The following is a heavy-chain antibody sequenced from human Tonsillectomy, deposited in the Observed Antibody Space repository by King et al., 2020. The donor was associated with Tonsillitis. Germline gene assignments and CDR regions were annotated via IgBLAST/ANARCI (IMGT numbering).Heavy chain of an antibody. D-gene: IGHD2-21*02. CDR2: IYYSGST. J-gene: IGHJ3*02. CDR1: GGSISSNTYY. Sequence: QLQESGPGLVKPLETLSLICTVSGGSISSNTYYWGWIRQPPGKGLEWIGSIYYSGSTYTNPSLKSRVNMSIDMSKNQFSLKLRSVAAADTAVYYCGRQDVVVVTPPSPCAFEIWGQGTMVTVSS. CDR3: GRQDVVVVTPPSPCAFEI. V-gene: IGHV4-39*07.